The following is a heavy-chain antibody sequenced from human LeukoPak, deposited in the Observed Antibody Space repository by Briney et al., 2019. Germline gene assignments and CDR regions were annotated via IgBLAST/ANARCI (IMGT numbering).Heavy chain of an antibody. J-gene: IGHJ4*02. D-gene: IGHD3-22*01. CDR3: ARDKLYYDSSGYNFDY. Sequence: SETLSLTCTVSGGSISSYYWSWIRQPPGKGLEWIGYIYYSGSTNYNPSLKSRVTMSVDTSKNQFSLKLSSVTAADTAVYYCARDKLYYDSSGYNFDYWGQGTLVTVSS. V-gene: IGHV4-59*12. CDR2: IYYSGST. CDR1: GGSISSYY.